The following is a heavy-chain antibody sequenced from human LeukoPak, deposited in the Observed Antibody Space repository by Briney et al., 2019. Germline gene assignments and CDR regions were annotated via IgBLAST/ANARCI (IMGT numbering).Heavy chain of an antibody. J-gene: IGHJ5*02. V-gene: IGHV4-31*03. Sequence: SQTLSLTCTVSGGSISSGGYYWSWIRQHPGKGLEWIGYIYYSGSTYYNPSLKSRVTISVDTSKNQFSLKLSSVTAADTAVYYCARISDSGYDGNWFDPWGQGTLVTVSS. D-gene: IGHD5-12*01. CDR3: ARISDSGYDGNWFDP. CDR1: GGSISSGGYY. CDR2: IYYSGST.